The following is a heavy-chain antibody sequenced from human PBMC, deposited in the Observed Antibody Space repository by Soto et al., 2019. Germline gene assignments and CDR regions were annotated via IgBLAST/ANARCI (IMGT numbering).Heavy chain of an antibody. CDR3: ARAPPYDILTPLDY. D-gene: IGHD3-9*01. V-gene: IGHV3-33*01. CDR1: GFTFSSYG. J-gene: IGHJ4*02. Sequence: GGSLRLSCAASGFTFSSYGMHWVRQAPGKGLEWVAVIWYDGSNKYYADSVKGRFTISRDNSKNTLYLQMNSLRAEDTAVYYCARAPPYDILTPLDYWGQGTLVTVSS. CDR2: IWYDGSNK.